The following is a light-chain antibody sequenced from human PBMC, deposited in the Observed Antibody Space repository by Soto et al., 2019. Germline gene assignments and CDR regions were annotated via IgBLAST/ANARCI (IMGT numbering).Light chain of an antibody. V-gene: IGLV2-14*01. CDR2: EVS. CDR1: NNDVGGYNY. CDR3: SSYTTTATVL. Sequence: QSVLTQPASVSGSPGQSITISCTGTNNDVGGYNYVSWYQQHPGKVPKLMIYEVSNRPSGVSNRFSGSKSGNTASLTISGLQAEDEADYYCSSYTTTATVLFGGGTKLTVL. J-gene: IGLJ2*01.